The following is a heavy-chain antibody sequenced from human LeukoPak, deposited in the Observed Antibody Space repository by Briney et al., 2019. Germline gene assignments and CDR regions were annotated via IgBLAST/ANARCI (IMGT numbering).Heavy chain of an antibody. J-gene: IGHJ3*02. CDR3: AREGDDAFDI. CDR1: GFTFSDYY. V-gene: IGHV3-30*03. D-gene: IGHD3-10*01. Sequence: PGGSLRLSCAASGFTFSDYYMSWIRQAPGKGLEWVAVISYDGSNKYYADSAKGRFTISRDNSKNTLYLQMNSLRAEDTAVYYCAREGDDAFDIWGQGTMVTVSS. CDR2: ISYDGSNK.